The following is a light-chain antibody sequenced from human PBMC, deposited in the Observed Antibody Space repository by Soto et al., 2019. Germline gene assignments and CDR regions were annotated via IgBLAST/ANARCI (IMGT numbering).Light chain of an antibody. CDR3: KQYNSYRA. CDR2: KES. Sequence: DIQMTQPPSTLSASVGYRFTITCRASESIDSWLAWHQQKPGRDPKLLISKESSLESGVQSRFSGSGFGTEFTLTISSLQPDDFATYYCKQYNSYRAFGQGNKVAIK. V-gene: IGKV1-5*03. CDR1: ESIDSW. J-gene: IGKJ1*01.